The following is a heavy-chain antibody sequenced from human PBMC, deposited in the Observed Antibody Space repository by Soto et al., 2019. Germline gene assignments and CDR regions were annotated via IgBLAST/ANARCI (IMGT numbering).Heavy chain of an antibody. CDR1: SGSISSSNW. Sequence: QVQLQESGPGLVKPSGTLSLTCAVSSGSISSSNWWSWVRQPPGKGLEWIGEIYHSGSTNYNPSLKCRVTISVDKSKIQFSLKLSSVTAADTAVYYCARVGYCSSTSCYARRAFDIWGQGTMVTVSS. CDR2: IYHSGST. CDR3: ARVGYCSSTSCYARRAFDI. V-gene: IGHV4-4*02. D-gene: IGHD2-2*01. J-gene: IGHJ3*02.